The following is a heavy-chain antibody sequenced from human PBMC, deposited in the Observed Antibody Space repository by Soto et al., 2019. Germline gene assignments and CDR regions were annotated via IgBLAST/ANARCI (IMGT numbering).Heavy chain of an antibody. Sequence: PGGSLRLSCAASGFTFSSYEMNWVRQAPGKGLEWVSYISSSGSTIYYADSVKGRFTISRDNAKNSLYLQMNSLRAEDTAVYYCARDWAPDTAMVQYYFDYWGQGTLVTVSS. CDR3: ARDWAPDTAMVQYYFDY. CDR1: GFTFSSYE. D-gene: IGHD5-18*01. J-gene: IGHJ4*02. V-gene: IGHV3-48*03. CDR2: ISSSGSTI.